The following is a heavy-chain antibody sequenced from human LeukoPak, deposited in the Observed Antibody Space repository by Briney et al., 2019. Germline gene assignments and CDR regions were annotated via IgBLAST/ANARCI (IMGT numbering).Heavy chain of an antibody. V-gene: IGHV3-30-3*01. J-gene: IGHJ4*02. CDR2: ILYDGSNK. CDR1: GFTFSTSA. CDR3: ARDLYAGGWATDF. D-gene: IGHD6-19*01. Sequence: GTSLRLSCAASGFTFSTSAMHWVRQAPGKGLEWVAIILYDGSNKYYANSVKGRFSISRDNSKNTVHLQLSSLRVEDTAIYYCARDLYAGGWATDFWGQGTLVTVSS.